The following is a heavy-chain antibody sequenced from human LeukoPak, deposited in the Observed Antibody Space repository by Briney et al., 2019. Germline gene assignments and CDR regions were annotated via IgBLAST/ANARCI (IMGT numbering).Heavy chain of an antibody. CDR1: GYTFTSYA. Sequence: GASVKVSCKASGYTFTSYAMHWVRQAPGQRLEWMGWINAGNGNTKYSQKFQGRVTITRDTSASTAYMELSSLRSEDTAVYYCARDAEQWPTWAFDYWGQGTLVTVSS. CDR3: ARDAEQWPTWAFDY. D-gene: IGHD6-19*01. CDR2: INAGNGNT. J-gene: IGHJ4*02. V-gene: IGHV1-3*01.